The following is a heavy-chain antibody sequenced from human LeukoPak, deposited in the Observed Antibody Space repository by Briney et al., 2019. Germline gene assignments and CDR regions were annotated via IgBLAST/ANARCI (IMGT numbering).Heavy chain of an antibody. CDR2: ISSSSTI. Sequence: GGSLRLSCAASGFTFSSYSMNWVRQAPGKGLEWVSYISSSSTIYYADSVKGRFTISRDNAKNSLYLQMNSLRAEDTAVYYCARDLLGYFDWLRQGYYGMDVWGQGTTVTVSS. CDR1: GFTFSSYS. V-gene: IGHV3-48*04. D-gene: IGHD3-9*01. J-gene: IGHJ6*02. CDR3: ARDLLGYFDWLRQGYYGMDV.